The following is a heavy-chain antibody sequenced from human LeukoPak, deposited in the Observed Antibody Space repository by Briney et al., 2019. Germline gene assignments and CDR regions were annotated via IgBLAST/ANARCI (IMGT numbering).Heavy chain of an antibody. CDR2: ISSSSSYI. Sequence: PGGSLRLSCAASGFTFSSYSMNWVRQAPGKGLEWVSSISSSSSYIYYADSVKGRFTISRDNAKNSLYLQMNSLRAEDTAVYYCGKHVKQPCAGTGDAYYYYYTNVGGKGTTVTVSS. CDR1: GFTFSSYS. D-gene: IGHD6-13*01. V-gene: IGHV3-21*01. CDR3: GKHVKQPCAGTGDAYYYYYTNV. J-gene: IGHJ6*03.